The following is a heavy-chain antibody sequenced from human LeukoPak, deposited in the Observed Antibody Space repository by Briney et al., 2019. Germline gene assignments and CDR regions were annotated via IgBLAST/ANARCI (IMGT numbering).Heavy chain of an antibody. V-gene: IGHV1-18*01. Sequence: ASVKVSCKASGYTFTSYGISWVRQAPGKGLEWMGWISAYNGNTNYAQKPQGRVTMTTDTSTSTAYMELRSLRSDDTAVYYCASSLWFGSGYDAFDIWGQGTMVTVSS. CDR1: GYTFTSYG. CDR2: ISAYNGNT. CDR3: ASSLWFGSGYDAFDI. J-gene: IGHJ3*02. D-gene: IGHD3-10*01.